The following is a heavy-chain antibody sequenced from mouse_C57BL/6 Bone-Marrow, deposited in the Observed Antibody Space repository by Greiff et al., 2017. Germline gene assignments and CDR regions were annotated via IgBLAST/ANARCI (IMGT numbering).Heavy chain of an antibody. V-gene: IGHV2-4*01. CDR1: GFSLTSYG. CDR2: IWGGGST. D-gene: IGHD2-4*01. J-gene: IGHJ3*01. CDR3: AKKATSYYDYEFAY. Sequence: VKLMESGPGLVQPSQSLSITCTVSGFSLTSYGVHWVRQPPGKGLEWLGVIWGGGSTDYNAAFISRLSISKDNSKSQVFFKMNSLQADDTAIYYCAKKATSYYDYEFAYWGQGTLVTVSA.